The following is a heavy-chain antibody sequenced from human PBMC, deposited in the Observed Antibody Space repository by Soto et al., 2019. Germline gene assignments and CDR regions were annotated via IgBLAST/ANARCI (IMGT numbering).Heavy chain of an antibody. CDR1: SDSISSYY. J-gene: IGHJ4*02. CDR3: ARAVGDPLYYLDY. V-gene: IGHV4-59*08. CDR2: TDYSWNT. D-gene: IGHD6-19*01. Sequence: QVQLQESGPGLVRPSETLSLTCTVSSDSISSYYWIWIRQSPGKGLEWIGYTDYSWNTNYNPSLKSRFTISGDTSKNQFSLRLSSVTAADTAVYYCARAVGDPLYYLDYWGQGTLVTVSS.